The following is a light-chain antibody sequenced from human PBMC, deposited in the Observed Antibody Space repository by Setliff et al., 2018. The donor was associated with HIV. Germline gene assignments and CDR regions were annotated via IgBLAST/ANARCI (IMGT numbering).Light chain of an antibody. V-gene: IGLV2-14*03. CDR1: NNDIGDYNY. Sequence: QSALPQPASVSGSPGQSITISCTGSNNDIGDYNYVSWYQQHPVNTPKLIIYDVTNRPSGVSDRFSASKSGNTASLTISGLQADDEADYYCSSWTGSSTLMFGTGTKGTVL. J-gene: IGLJ1*01. CDR2: DVT. CDR3: SSWTGSSTLM.